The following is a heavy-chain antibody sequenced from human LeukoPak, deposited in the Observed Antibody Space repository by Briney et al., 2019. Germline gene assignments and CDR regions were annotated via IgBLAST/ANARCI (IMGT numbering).Heavy chain of an antibody. CDR1: GFTFSSYW. CDR2: IKQDGSEK. Sequence: GGSLRLSCAASGFTFSSYWMSWVRQAPGKGLEWVANIKQDGSEKYYVDSVKGRFTISRDNAKNSLYLQMNSLRAKDTAVYYCARDKDTIFGVVTSTGYYYMDVWGKGTTVTVSS. D-gene: IGHD3-3*01. V-gene: IGHV3-7*01. J-gene: IGHJ6*03. CDR3: ARDKDTIFGVVTSTGYYYMDV.